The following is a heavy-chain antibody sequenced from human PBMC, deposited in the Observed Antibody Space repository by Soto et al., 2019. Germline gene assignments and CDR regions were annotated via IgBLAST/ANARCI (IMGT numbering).Heavy chain of an antibody. D-gene: IGHD3-10*01. CDR1: GVSISSSNW. CDR2: IYHSGDT. J-gene: IGHJ4*02. CDR3: ARASASSMLRGVIIN. V-gene: IGHV4-4*02. Sequence: SETLSLTCAVSGVSISSSNWWSWVRQPPGKGLEWIGEIYHSGDTNYNPSLKSRVTISVDKSKNQFSLKMTSVTAADTALYYCARASASSMLRGVIINWGQGTQVTVSS.